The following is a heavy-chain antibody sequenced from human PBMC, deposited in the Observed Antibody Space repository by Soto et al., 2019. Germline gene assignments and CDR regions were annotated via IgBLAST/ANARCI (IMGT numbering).Heavy chain of an antibody. Sequence: EVQLVESGGGLVKPGGSLRLSCTASGFTFSTYSMNWVRQAPGEGLEWVSSISSGGSYKFYGDSVKGRFTISRDNAKNSVYLQMNSLRAEDTAMYYCARSWNDNWNSGLDNWFGPWGQGTLVTVSS. CDR2: ISSGGSYK. CDR3: ARSWNDNWNSGLDNWFGP. V-gene: IGHV3-21*01. J-gene: IGHJ5*02. D-gene: IGHD1-7*01. CDR1: GFTFSTYS.